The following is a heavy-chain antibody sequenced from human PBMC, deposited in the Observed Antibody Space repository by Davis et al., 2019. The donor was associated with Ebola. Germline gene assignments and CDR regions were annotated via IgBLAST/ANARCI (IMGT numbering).Heavy chain of an antibody. J-gene: IGHJ5*02. D-gene: IGHD3-10*01. CDR2: SNPNSGGT. V-gene: IGHV1-2*02. Sequence: ASVKVSCKASGYTFTGYYMHWVRQAPGQGLEWMGWSNPNSGGTNYAQKFQGRVTMTRDTSISTAYMELSSLRSEDTAVYYCARGRLWFGELLSTHNWFDPWGQGTLVTVSS. CDR1: GYTFTGYY. CDR3: ARGRLWFGELLSTHNWFDP.